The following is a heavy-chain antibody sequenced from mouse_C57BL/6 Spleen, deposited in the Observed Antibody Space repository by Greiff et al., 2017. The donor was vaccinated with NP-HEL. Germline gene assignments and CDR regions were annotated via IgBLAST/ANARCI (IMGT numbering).Heavy chain of an antibody. D-gene: IGHD1-1*01. V-gene: IGHV5-17*01. CDR2: ISSGSSTI. CDR3: ASYYYGSSYAMDY. J-gene: IGHJ4*01. CDR1: GFTFSDYG. Sequence: EVKLVESGGGLVKPGGSLKLSCAASGFTFSDYGMHWVRQAPEKGLEWVAYISSGSSTIYYADTVKGRFTISRDNAKHTLFLQMTSLRSEDTAMYYCASYYYGSSYAMDYWGQGTSVTVSS.